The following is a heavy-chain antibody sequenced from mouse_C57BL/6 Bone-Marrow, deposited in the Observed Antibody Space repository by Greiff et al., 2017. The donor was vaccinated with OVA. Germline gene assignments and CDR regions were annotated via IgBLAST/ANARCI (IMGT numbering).Heavy chain of an antibody. CDR2: IYPGSGST. CDR1: GYTFTSYW. V-gene: IGHV1-55*01. Sequence: VQLQQPWAELVKPGASVKMSCKASGYTFTSYWITWVKQRPGQGLEWIGDIYPGSGSTNYNEKFKSKATLTVDTSSSTAYMQLSSLTSEDSAVYYCARWDYSNYKKTDCWGQGTTLTGSS. CDR3: ARWDYSNYKKTDC. D-gene: IGHD2-5*01. J-gene: IGHJ2*01.